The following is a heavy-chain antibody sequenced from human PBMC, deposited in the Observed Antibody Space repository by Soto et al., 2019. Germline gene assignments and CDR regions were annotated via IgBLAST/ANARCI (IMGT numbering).Heavy chain of an antibody. CDR3: ARTTAAPNTLRSRYFFDF. D-gene: IGHD3-9*01. J-gene: IGHJ4*02. Sequence: SETLSLTCAVSGYSISSGYYWGWLRQPPGKGLEWIGSIYHGGTTNYNPSLKSRVTISIDMSKNQFSLRLSSVTAADTALYYCARTTAAPNTLRSRYFFDFWGQGTLVTSPQ. CDR2: IYHGGTT. V-gene: IGHV4-38-2*01. CDR1: GYSISSGYY.